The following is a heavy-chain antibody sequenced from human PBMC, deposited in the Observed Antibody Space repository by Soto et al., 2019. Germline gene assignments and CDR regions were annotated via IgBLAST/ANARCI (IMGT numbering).Heavy chain of an antibody. J-gene: IGHJ4*02. Sequence: QVQLVQSGAEEKKPGASVKVACKASGYTFTSYAMHWVRQAPGQRLEWMGWINAGNGNTKYSQKFQGRVTITRDTSASTAYMELSSLRSEDTAVYYCARGGYSSRWYVYGYWGQGTLVTVSS. D-gene: IGHD6-13*01. CDR1: GYTFTSYA. CDR2: INAGNGNT. V-gene: IGHV1-3*05. CDR3: ARGGYSSRWYVYGY.